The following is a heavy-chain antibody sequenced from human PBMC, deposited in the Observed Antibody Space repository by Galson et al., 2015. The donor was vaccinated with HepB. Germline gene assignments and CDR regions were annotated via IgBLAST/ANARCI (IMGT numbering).Heavy chain of an antibody. CDR1: GYTFTSYG. CDR3: ARSNEPWLLYFYYYYMDV. Sequence: SVKVSCKASGYTFTSYGISWVRQAPGQGLEWMGWISAYNGNTNYAQKLQGRVTMTTDTSTSTAYMELRSLRSDDTAVYYCARSNEPWLLYFYYYYMDVWGKGTTVTVSS. D-gene: IGHD3-3*01. J-gene: IGHJ6*03. CDR2: ISAYNGNT. V-gene: IGHV1-18*04.